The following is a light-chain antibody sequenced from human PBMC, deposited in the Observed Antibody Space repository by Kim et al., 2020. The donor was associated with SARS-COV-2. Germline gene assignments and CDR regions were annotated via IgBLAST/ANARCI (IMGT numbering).Light chain of an antibody. Sequence: SPGDSASPSCRSSPSVSSSYLAWYQQKPGQAPRLLIYGASSRATGIPDRFSGSGSRTDFTLTISRLEPEGVAVYYCQQYGSSPLTFGGGTKVDIK. V-gene: IGKV3-20*01. J-gene: IGKJ4*01. CDR3: QQYGSSPLT. CDR2: GAS. CDR1: PSVSSSY.